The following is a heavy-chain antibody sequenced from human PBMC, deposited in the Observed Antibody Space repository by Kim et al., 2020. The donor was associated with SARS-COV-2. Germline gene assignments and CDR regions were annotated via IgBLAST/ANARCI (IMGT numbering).Heavy chain of an antibody. CDR2: IHPSGST. V-gene: IGHV4-34*01. J-gene: IGHJ4*02. D-gene: IGHD5-18*01. Sequence: SETLSLTCSVYGASFRNYYSSWFRQPPGKVLEWIGEIHPSGSTSYNPSLQSRVTISIDSSKDDLSLKLTSVTAADTAVYFCAWGQDRAKAAYWGQGALVTVSS. CDR1: GASFRNYY. CDR3: AWGQDRAKAAY.